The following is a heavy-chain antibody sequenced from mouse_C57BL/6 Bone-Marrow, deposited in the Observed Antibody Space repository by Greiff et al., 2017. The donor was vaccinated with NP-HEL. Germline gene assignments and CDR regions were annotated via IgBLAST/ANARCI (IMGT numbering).Heavy chain of an antibody. CDR3: ARSRNWDREAY. D-gene: IGHD4-1*01. J-gene: IGHJ3*01. Sequence: QVQLQQPGAELVKPGASVKLSCKASGYTFTSYWMHWVKQRPGQGLEWIGMIHPNSGSTNSNEKFKSKATLTVDKSSSTAYMQLSSLTSDDSAVYYCARSRNWDREAYWGQGTLVTVSA. CDR2: IHPNSGST. V-gene: IGHV1-64*01. CDR1: GYTFTSYW.